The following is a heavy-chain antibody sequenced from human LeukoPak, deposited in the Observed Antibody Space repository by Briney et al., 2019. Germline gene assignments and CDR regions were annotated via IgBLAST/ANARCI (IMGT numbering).Heavy chain of an antibody. CDR2: INTDGSST. J-gene: IGHJ5*02. V-gene: IGHV3-74*01. CDR1: GFTFSSYW. Sequence: PGGSLRLSCAASGFTFSSYWMHWVRQAPGKGLVWVSRINTDGSSTSYADSVKGRFTISRDNAKNTLYLQMNSLRAEDTAVYYCARDQRGYDFWSGYYHWFDPWGQGTLVTVSS. CDR3: ARDQRGYDFWSGYYHWFDP. D-gene: IGHD3-3*01.